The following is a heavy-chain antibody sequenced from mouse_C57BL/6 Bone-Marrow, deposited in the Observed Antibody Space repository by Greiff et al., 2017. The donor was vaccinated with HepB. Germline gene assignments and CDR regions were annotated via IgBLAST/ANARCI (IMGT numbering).Heavy chain of an antibody. CDR1: GYTFTSYW. J-gene: IGHJ3*01. V-gene: IGHV1-59*01. CDR3: ASIYYDYIAY. D-gene: IGHD2-4*01. CDR2: IDPSDSYT. Sequence: VKLQQPGAELVRPGPSVKLSCKASGYTFTSYWMHWVKQRPGQGLEWIGVIDPSDSYTNYNQKFKGKATLTVDTSSSTAYMQLSSLTSEDSAVYYCASIYYDYIAYWGQGTLVTVSA.